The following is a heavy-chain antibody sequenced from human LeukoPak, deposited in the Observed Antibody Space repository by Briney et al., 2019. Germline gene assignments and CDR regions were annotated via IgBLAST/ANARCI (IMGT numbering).Heavy chain of an antibody. CDR1: GFTVSSDS. D-gene: IGHD3-3*01. Sequence: SGGSLRLSCTVSGFTVSSDSMSWVRQAPGKGLEWVSAISGSGGSTYYADSVKGRFTISRDNSKNTLYLQMNSLRAEDTAVYYCAKDLTIFGVVITNFDYWGQGTLVTVSS. J-gene: IGHJ4*02. V-gene: IGHV3-23*01. CDR2: ISGSGGST. CDR3: AKDLTIFGVVITNFDY.